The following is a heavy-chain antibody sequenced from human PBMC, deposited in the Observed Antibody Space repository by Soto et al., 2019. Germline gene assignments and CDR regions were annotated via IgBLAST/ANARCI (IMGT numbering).Heavy chain of an antibody. CDR3: ARLRLTGYFDY. CDR2: ISTSSSYT. Sequence: QVRLVESGGGLVKPGGSLRLSCVASGFTFSDHYMTWIRQAPGKGLEWLSYISTSSSYTNYADSVKGRFTISRDNAMNSLYLQMNSLRAEDTAVYYCARLRLTGYFDYWGQGTLVTVSS. V-gene: IGHV3-11*05. J-gene: IGHJ4*02. CDR1: GFTFSDHY.